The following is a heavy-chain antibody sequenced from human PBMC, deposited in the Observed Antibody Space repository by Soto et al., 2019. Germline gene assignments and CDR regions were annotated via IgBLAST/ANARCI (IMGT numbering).Heavy chain of an antibody. D-gene: IGHD6-13*01. J-gene: IGHJ6*02. V-gene: IGHV4-59*01. CDR2: IFYSGST. Sequence: PSETLSLTCTVSGGSISYYYWNWIRQSPGKGLDWIGYIFYSGSTHYNPSLKSRVTISIDTSKNQFSLRLTSVTAADTAVYFCARGSPPSKYGLDVWGQGTTVTVSS. CDR3: ARGSPPSKYGLDV. CDR1: GGSISYYY.